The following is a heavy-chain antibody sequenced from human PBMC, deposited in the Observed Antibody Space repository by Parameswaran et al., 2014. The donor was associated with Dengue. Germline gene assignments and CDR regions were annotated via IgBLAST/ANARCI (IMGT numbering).Heavy chain of an antibody. D-gene: IGHD3-22*01. Sequence: VRQMPGKGLEWVANIKQDGGEKYYMDSVKGRFTISRDNSKNSLYLQMNSLRAEDTAVYYCARAGDSSGYYRGRYYYYAMDVWGQGTTVTVSS. CDR2: IKQDGGEK. J-gene: IGHJ6*02. CDR3: ARAGDSSGYYRGRYYYYAMDV. V-gene: IGHV3-7*05.